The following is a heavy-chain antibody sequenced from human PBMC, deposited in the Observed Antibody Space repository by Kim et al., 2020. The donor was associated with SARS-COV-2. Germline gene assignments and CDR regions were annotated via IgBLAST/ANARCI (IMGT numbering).Heavy chain of an antibody. Sequence: SETLSLTCTVSGASISSSSYYWGWIRQPPGKGLEWIGSIYYTGSTYCNPSLKSRVTISVDTSKNHFSLNVNSVTAADTAVYYCARGLSGWGAFDIWGQGTVVTASS. D-gene: IGHD3-16*01. J-gene: IGHJ3*02. V-gene: IGHV4-39*07. CDR3: ARGLSGWGAFDI. CDR2: IYYTGST. CDR1: GASISSSSYY.